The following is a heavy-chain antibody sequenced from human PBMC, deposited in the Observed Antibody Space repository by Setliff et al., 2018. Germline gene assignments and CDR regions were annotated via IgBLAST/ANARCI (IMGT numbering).Heavy chain of an antibody. Sequence: SETLSLTCNVSGGSINSRSYYWGWIRQPPGRGLEWIAMISCGGNTYYNPSLKRRVTISVDTSNDQFSLNLNSVTAADTAVYFCARRADYSRSWSYYFDCWGQGTLVTVSS. D-gene: IGHD6-13*01. V-gene: IGHV4-39*01. CDR3: ARRADYSRSWSYYFDC. J-gene: IGHJ4*02. CDR2: ISCGGNT. CDR1: GGSINSRSYY.